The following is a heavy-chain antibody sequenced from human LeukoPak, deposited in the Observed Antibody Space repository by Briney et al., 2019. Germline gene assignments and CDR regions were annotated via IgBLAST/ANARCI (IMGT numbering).Heavy chain of an antibody. Sequence: GGSLRLSCAASGFTFSIYAITWVRQAPGKGLEWVSGISGSGSSTYYADSVKGRFTISRDNSMNTLYLQMNSLRAEDTAVYYCAKLLNDYRDYCFDYWGQGTLDTVSS. D-gene: IGHD4-17*01. J-gene: IGHJ4*02. CDR2: ISGSGSST. CDR1: GFTFSIYA. V-gene: IGHV3-23*01. CDR3: AKLLNDYRDYCFDY.